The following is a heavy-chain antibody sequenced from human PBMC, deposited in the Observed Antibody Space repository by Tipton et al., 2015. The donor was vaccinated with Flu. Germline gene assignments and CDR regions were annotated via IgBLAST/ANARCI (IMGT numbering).Heavy chain of an antibody. Sequence: QLVQSGGGVVQPGTSLRLSCAASGFTFRDYGWHWVRQAPGKGLEWVAWVAVTPYDRPKKYYEDSVKGRFTISRDNSKNTMYLQVDSLRAEDTAVYYCARDGDPSGHFSYCDSWGQGALVIVSS. D-gene: IGHD3-22*01. J-gene: IGHJ4*02. V-gene: IGHV3-33*01. CDR1: GFTFRDYG. CDR3: ARDGDPSGHFSYCDS. CDR2: TPYDRPKK.